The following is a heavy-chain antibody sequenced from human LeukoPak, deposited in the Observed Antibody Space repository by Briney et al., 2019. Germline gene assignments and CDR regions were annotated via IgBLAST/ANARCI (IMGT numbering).Heavy chain of an antibody. CDR2: ITDSGSTI. CDR3: ARDCCASGSLDS. CDR1: GFTFSSYE. D-gene: IGHD3-10*01. Sequence: PGGSLRLSCAASGFTFSSYEMNWVRQAPGKGLEWVSYITDSGSTIYYADSVKGRFTISRDNAKNSLYLQMNSLGADDTAVYYCARDCCASGSLDSWGQGTVVTVSS. J-gene: IGHJ4*02. V-gene: IGHV3-48*03.